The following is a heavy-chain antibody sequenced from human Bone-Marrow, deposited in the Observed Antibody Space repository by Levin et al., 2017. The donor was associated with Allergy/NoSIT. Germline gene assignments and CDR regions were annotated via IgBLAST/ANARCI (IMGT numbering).Heavy chain of an antibody. CDR2: IYYSGST. J-gene: IGHJ6*03. V-gene: IGHV4-59*01. D-gene: IGHD4-23*01. CDR3: ARAIPSGGNSYYYYYMDV. Sequence: SQTLSLTCTVSGGSISGYYWSWIRQPPEKGLEWIGYIYYSGSTKYNASLKSRVTISVDTSKNQFSLKLTSGTAADTAVYYCARAIPSGGNSYYYYYMDVWGKGTTVTVSS. CDR1: GGSISGYY.